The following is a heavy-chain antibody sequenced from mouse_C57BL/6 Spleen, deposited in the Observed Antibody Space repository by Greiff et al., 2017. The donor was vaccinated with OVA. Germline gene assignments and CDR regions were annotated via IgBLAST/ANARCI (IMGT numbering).Heavy chain of an antibody. CDR1: GFSLTSYA. CDR2: IWTGGGT. CDR3: ARSPLLSHEGAMDY. D-gene: IGHD2-1*01. Sequence: VQVVESGPGLVAPSQSLSITCTVSGFSLTSYAISWVRQPPGKGLEWLGVIWTGGGTNYNSALKSRLSISKDNSKSQVFLKMNSLQTDDTARYYCARSPLLSHEGAMDYWGQGTSVTVSS. J-gene: IGHJ4*01. V-gene: IGHV2-9-1*01.